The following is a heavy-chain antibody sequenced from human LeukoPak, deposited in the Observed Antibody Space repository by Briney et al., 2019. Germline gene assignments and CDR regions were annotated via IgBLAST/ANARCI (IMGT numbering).Heavy chain of an antibody. CDR2: ISGSGGST. D-gene: IGHD3-22*01. Sequence: GGSLRLSCAASGFTFSSYAMSWVRQAPGKGLEWVSAISGSGGSTYYADSVKGRFTISRDNSKNTLYLQMDSLRAEDTAVYYCAKQYYYDSSGYYLHDAFDIWGQGTMVTVSS. V-gene: IGHV3-23*01. J-gene: IGHJ3*02. CDR1: GFTFSSYA. CDR3: AKQYYYDSSGYYLHDAFDI.